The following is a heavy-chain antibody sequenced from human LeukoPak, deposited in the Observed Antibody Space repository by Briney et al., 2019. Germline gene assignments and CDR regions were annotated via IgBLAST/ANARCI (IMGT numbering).Heavy chain of an antibody. V-gene: IGHV3-66*01. CDR3: ARGGVVYPDSFDI. D-gene: IGHD2-15*01. J-gene: IGHJ3*02. CDR1: GFTVSSSY. Sequence: GGSLRLSCAASGFTVSSSYMNWVRQAPGEGLEWVSLIFSGGGTYYADSVKGRFTISRDNSKNTLFLQMNSLRAEDTAVYYCARGGVVYPDSFDIWGRGTMVTVSS. CDR2: IFSGGGT.